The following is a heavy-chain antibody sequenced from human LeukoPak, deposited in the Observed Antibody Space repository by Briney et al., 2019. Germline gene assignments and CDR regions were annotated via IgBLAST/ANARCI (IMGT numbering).Heavy chain of an antibody. CDR2: ISAYNGNT. CDR3: ARVTCSSGGSCYFMVY. J-gene: IGHJ4*02. D-gene: IGHD2-15*01. Sequence: ASVKVSCKASGYTFTSYGISWVRQAPGQGLEWMGWISAYNGNTNYAQKLQGRVTMTTDTSTSTAYMELRGLRSDDTAVYYCARVTCSSGGSCYFMVYWGQGTLVTVSS. V-gene: IGHV1-18*04. CDR1: GYTFTSYG.